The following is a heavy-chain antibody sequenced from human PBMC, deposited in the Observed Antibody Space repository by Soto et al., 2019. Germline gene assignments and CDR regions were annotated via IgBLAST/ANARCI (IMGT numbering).Heavy chain of an antibody. CDR2: IYYSGST. CDR3: ARGADIVVVPAAIRADYYYGMDV. V-gene: IGHV4-61*01. Sequence: SETLSLPCTVPGGSVSRGSYYWSWIRQPPGKGLEWIGYIYYSGSTNYNPSLKSRVTISVDTSKNQFSLKLSSVTAADTAVYYCARGADIVVVPAAIRADYYYGMDVWGQGTTVTVSS. CDR1: GGSVSRGSYY. J-gene: IGHJ6*02. D-gene: IGHD2-2*02.